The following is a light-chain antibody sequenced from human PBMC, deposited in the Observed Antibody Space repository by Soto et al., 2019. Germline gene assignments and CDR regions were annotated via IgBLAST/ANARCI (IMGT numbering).Light chain of an antibody. V-gene: IGLV2-14*01. J-gene: IGLJ1*01. CDR3: SSYTSSSTLGV. CDR1: SSDVGGYNY. Sequence: QSALTQPASVSGSPGQSITISCTGTSSDVGGYNYVSWYQQHPGKAPKLMIYEVSNRPSGDSNRFSGSKSGNTASLTISGLQAEDEADYYCSSYTSSSTLGVFGTGTKLTVL. CDR2: EVS.